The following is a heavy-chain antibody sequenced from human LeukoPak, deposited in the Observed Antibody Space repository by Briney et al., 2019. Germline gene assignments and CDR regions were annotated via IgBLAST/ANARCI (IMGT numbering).Heavy chain of an antibody. CDR1: RYTFSSYD. CDR2: MNPNSGNT. J-gene: IGHJ6*03. CDR3: ARGSSALAIFGVVIETEVYYYYMDV. Sequence: GASVKVSCKASRYTFSSYDINWVREAAGQGLEWMGWMNPNSGNTGYAQKFQGRVTMTRNTSISTAYMGLSSLRSEDTAVYYCARGSSALAIFGVVIETEVYYYYMDVWGKGTTVTVSS. D-gene: IGHD3-3*01. V-gene: IGHV1-8*01.